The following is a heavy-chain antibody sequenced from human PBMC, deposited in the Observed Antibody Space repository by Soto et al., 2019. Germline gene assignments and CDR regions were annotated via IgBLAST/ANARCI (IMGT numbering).Heavy chain of an antibody. D-gene: IGHD6-13*01. Sequence: PSETLSLTCTVSGGSISSGGYYWSWIRQHPGKGLEWIGYIYYSGSTYYNPSLKSRVTISVDTSKNQFSLKLSSVTAAGTAVYYCARNRAAAGTSDYWGQGTLVTVSS. CDR1: GGSISSGGYY. J-gene: IGHJ4*02. V-gene: IGHV4-31*03. CDR2: IYYSGST. CDR3: ARNRAAAGTSDY.